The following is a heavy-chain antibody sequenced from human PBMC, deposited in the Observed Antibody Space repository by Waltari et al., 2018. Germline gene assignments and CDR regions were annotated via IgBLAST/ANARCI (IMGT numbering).Heavy chain of an antibody. D-gene: IGHD6-13*01. V-gene: IGHV3-30-3*01. CDR1: GFTFSSYA. Sequence: QVQLVESGGGVVQPGRSLRLSCAASGFTFSSYAMHWVRQALGKGLGWVAVISYDGSNKYYADSVKGRFTISRDNSKNTLYLQMNSLRAEDTAVYYCARDKWQQLVRAGYYFDYWGQGTLVTVSS. CDR2: ISYDGSNK. CDR3: ARDKWQQLVRAGYYFDY. J-gene: IGHJ4*02.